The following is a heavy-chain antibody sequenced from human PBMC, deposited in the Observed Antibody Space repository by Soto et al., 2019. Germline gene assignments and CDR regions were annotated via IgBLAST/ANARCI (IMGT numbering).Heavy chain of an antibody. J-gene: IGHJ6*02. Sequence: QVTLKESGPVLVKPTETLTLTCTVSGFSLTTGRMGVSWIRQPPGKALEWLAHIFSDAERSYSTSMQSRLTISTDTSGSQVVLSMTNVDPVDTGTYYCVRMNADSYQFYYAMDVWGHGTTVTVSS. CDR3: VRMNADSYQFYYAMDV. V-gene: IGHV2-26*01. CDR2: IFSDAER. D-gene: IGHD2-2*01. CDR1: GFSLTTGRMG.